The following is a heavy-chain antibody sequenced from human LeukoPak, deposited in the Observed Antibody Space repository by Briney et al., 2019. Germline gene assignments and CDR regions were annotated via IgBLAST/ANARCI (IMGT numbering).Heavy chain of an antibody. J-gene: IGHJ5*02. D-gene: IGHD2-15*01. V-gene: IGHV4-59*08. CDR3: ARRPGGLQDWLDP. Sequence: SETLSLTCTVSGGSISSYYWSWIRQPPGKGLEWIGYIYYSGSTNYNPSLKSRVTISVDTSKNQFSLKLSSVTAADTAVYYCARRPGGLQDWLDPWGQGTLVTVSS. CDR2: IYYSGST. CDR1: GGSISSYY.